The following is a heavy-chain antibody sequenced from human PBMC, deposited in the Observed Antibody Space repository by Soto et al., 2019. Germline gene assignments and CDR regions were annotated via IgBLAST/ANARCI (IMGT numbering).Heavy chain of an antibody. Sequence: QVQLVESGGGVVQPGRSLRLSCAASGFTFSSYAMHWVRQAPGKGLEWVAVISYDGSNKYYADSVKGRFTISRDNSKNTLYLQMNSLRGEDTAVYYCARARIRITMVQGGIRFDPWGQGTLVTVSS. V-gene: IGHV3-30-3*01. CDR2: ISYDGSNK. D-gene: IGHD3-10*01. CDR1: GFTFSSYA. CDR3: ARARIRITMVQGGIRFDP. J-gene: IGHJ5*02.